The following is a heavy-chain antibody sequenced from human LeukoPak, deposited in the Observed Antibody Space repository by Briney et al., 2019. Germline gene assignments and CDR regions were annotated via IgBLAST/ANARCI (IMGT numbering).Heavy chain of an antibody. J-gene: IGHJ6*02. CDR3: ARDRRIAVAGNYYYYGMDV. CDR2: INPNSGGS. V-gene: IGHV1-2*04. Sequence: VASVKVSCKASGYTFTGYYMHWVRQAPGQGLEWMGWINPNSGGSNYAQKFQGWVTMTRDTSISTAYMELSRLRSDDTAVYYCARDRRIAVAGNYYYYGMDVWGQGTTVTVSS. CDR1: GYTFTGYY. D-gene: IGHD6-19*01.